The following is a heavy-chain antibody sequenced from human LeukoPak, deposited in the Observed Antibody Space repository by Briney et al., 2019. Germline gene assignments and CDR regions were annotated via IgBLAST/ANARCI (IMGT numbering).Heavy chain of an antibody. J-gene: IGHJ4*02. CDR1: GFTFSSYS. D-gene: IGHD1-14*01. Sequence: GGSLRLSCTASGFTFSSYSMNWVRQAPGKGLEWVSYISSSGSTIYYADSVKGRFTISRDNSKNTLYLQMNSPRADDTAVYYCAKYRTTSAPPRNFDYWGQGTLLTVSS. CDR3: AKYRTTSAPPRNFDY. CDR2: ISSSGSTI. V-gene: IGHV3-48*01.